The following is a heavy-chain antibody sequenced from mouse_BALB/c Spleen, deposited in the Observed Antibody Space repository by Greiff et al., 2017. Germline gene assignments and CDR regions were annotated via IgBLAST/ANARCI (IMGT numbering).Heavy chain of an antibody. Sequence: EVHLVESGGGLVKPGGSLKLSCAATGFTFSSYAMSWVRQTPEKRLEWVATIRSGGSYTYYPDSVKGRFTISRDNATNTLYLQLSSLRSEDTAMYYCARHGGDYDEAVWGQGTLVTVSA. J-gene: IGHJ3*01. V-gene: IGHV5-9-3*01. D-gene: IGHD2-4*01. CDR1: GFTFSSYA. CDR2: IRSGGSYT. CDR3: ARHGGDYDEAV.